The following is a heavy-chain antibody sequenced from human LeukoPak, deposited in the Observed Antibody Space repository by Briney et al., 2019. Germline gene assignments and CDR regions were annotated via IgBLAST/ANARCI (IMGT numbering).Heavy chain of an antibody. CDR2: INHSGST. CDR1: GGSFSGYY. J-gene: IGHJ4*02. CDR3: ARHHTDYYDSSGLTH. Sequence: SETLSLTCAVYGGSFSGYYWSWIRQPPGKGLEWIGEINHSGSTNYSPSLKSRVTISVDTSKNQFSLKLSSVTAADTAVYYCARHHTDYYDSSGLTHWGQGTLVTVSS. V-gene: IGHV4-34*01. D-gene: IGHD3-22*01.